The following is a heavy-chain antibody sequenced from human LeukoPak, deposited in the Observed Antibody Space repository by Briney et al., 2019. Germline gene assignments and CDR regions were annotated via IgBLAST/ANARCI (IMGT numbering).Heavy chain of an antibody. J-gene: IGHJ4*02. CDR2: INHSGST. D-gene: IGHD6-13*01. CDR1: GGSFSGYY. Sequence: PSETLSLTCAVYGGSFSGYYWSWIRQPPGKGLEWIGEINHSGSTNYNPSLKGRVTISVDTSKNQFSLRLTSVTAADTAVYYCARGTTPAAGAYWGQGTLVTVSS. CDR3: ARGTTPAAGAY. V-gene: IGHV4-34*01.